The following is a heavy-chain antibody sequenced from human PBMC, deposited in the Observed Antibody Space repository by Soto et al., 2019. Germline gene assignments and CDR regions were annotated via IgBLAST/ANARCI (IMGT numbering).Heavy chain of an antibody. CDR1: GFTFSNFG. Sequence: EVKLWESGGGLVLPGGSLRLSCEASGFTFSNFGMSWVRQAPGKGLEWVSGLTGNGGTTYYADSVKGRFTISRDNSKNTLSLQMNSLRVNDTAVYYCARGGQYQQPYQFAFWGQGTLVTVSS. D-gene: IGHD2-2*01. CDR3: ARGGQYQQPYQFAF. J-gene: IGHJ4*02. CDR2: LTGNGGTT. V-gene: IGHV3-23*01.